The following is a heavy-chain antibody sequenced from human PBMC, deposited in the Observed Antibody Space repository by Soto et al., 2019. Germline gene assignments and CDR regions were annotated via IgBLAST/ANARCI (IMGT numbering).Heavy chain of an antibody. J-gene: IGHJ4*02. Sequence: SVKVSCKASGDTFNFYSINWVRQAPGLGLEWMGRVNPIVSMSNYAQKFQGRVTMTADKSTSTAYMELSSLRSEDTAVYYCASLPTRKLLSFDYWGQGTLVTVSS. CDR1: GDTFNFYS. V-gene: IGHV1-69*02. CDR2: VNPIVSMS. CDR3: ASLPTRKLLSFDY. D-gene: IGHD1-26*01.